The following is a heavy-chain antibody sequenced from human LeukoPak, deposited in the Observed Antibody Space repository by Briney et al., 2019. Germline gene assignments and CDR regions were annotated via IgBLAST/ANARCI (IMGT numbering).Heavy chain of an antibody. J-gene: IGHJ4*02. CDR2: IYTSGST. V-gene: IGHV4-4*07. D-gene: IGHD2-15*01. CDR3: ARGVQLGGSPYYFDY. CDR1: GGSISSYY. Sequence: SETLSLTCTVSGGSISSYYWSWIRQPAGKGLEWIGRIYTSGSTNYNPSLKSRVTISVDTSKNQFSLKLSSVTAADTAVYYCARGVQLGGSPYYFDYWGQGTLVTVSS.